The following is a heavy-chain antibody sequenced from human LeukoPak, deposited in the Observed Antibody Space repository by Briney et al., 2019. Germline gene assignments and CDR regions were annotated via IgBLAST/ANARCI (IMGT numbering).Heavy chain of an antibody. J-gene: IGHJ4*02. Sequence: PGGSLRLSCAASGFTFSSYWMSWVRQAPGKGLEWVANIKQDGSEKYYVDSVKGRFTISRDNAKNSLYLQMNSLRAEDTAVYYCARDLDSSGYLYYFDYWGQGTLVTVSS. V-gene: IGHV3-7*01. CDR3: ARDLDSSGYLYYFDY. CDR1: GFTFSSYW. CDR2: IKQDGSEK. D-gene: IGHD3-22*01.